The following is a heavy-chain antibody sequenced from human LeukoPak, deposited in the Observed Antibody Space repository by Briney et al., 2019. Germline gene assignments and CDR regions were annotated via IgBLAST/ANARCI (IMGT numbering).Heavy chain of an antibody. Sequence: TSETLSLTCTVSGGSISSYYWSWIRQPAGKGLEWIGRISSSGSTNYNPSLKSRVTISVDTSKNQFSLKLSSVTAADTAVYFCARGPYSYDSSGAFDIWGQGTMVTVSS. V-gene: IGHV4-4*07. D-gene: IGHD3-22*01. CDR2: ISSSGST. J-gene: IGHJ3*02. CDR1: GGSISSYY. CDR3: ARGPYSYDSSGAFDI.